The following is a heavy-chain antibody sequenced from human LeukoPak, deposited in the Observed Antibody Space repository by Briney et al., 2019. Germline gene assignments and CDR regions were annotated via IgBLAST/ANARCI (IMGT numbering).Heavy chain of an antibody. CDR1: GGSISSYY. CDR2: IYHSGST. J-gene: IGHJ3*02. CDR3: ARHGAHYDILTGYPQPIDAFDI. V-gene: IGHV4-59*08. Sequence: SETLSLTCTVSGGSISSYYWSWIRQPPGKGLEWIGYIYHSGSTNYNPSLKSRVTISVDTSKNQFSLKLSSVTAADTAVYYCARHGAHYDILTGYPQPIDAFDIWGQGTMVTVSS. D-gene: IGHD3-9*01.